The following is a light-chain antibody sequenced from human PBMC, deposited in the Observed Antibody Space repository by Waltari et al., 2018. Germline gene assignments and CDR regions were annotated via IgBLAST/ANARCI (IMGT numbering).Light chain of an antibody. V-gene: IGLV2-23*02. J-gene: IGLJ2*01. CDR3: SSYAGSSKGV. Sequence: QSALTQPASVSGSPGQSITISCTGTSSDVGNYKRVSWYQQHPGKAPKHMIYAVSKRPAVVSDRFSGSKSGDMASLTISGLQPEDEAEYFCSSYAGSSKGVFGGGTKVTVL. CDR1: SSDVGNYKR. CDR2: AVS.